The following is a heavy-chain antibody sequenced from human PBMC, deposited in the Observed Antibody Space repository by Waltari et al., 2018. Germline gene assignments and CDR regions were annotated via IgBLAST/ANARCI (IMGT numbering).Heavy chain of an antibody. CDR2: IKTEGSTQ. J-gene: IGHJ4*02. CDR3: ARHGDFCFDY. CDR1: GFSFSDTW. Sequence: EVQVVESGGDLVQPGGSLRLSCAASGFSFSDTWMGWVRQAPGRGLGWVANIKTEGSTQYYVGSVKGRFTISRDNAKNSLCLQMNSLRAEDTAVYYCARHGDFCFDYWGQGILVTVSS. V-gene: IGHV3-7*01.